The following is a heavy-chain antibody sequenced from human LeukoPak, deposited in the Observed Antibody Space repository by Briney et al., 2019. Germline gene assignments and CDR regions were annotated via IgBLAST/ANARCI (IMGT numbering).Heavy chain of an antibody. CDR2: MYYSGST. V-gene: IGHV4-30-4*01. D-gene: IGHD3-22*01. CDR1: GGSISSGDYY. CDR3: ARERAYERGPHDAFDI. J-gene: IGHJ3*02. Sequence: SETLSLTCTVSGGSISSGDYYWSWIRQPPGKGLEWIGYMYYSGSTYYNPSLKSRVTISIDTSKNQFSLKLNSVTAADTAVYYCARERAYERGPHDAFDIWGQGTMVTVSS.